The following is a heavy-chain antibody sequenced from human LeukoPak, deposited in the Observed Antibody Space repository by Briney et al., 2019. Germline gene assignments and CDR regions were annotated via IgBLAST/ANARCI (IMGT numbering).Heavy chain of an antibody. D-gene: IGHD1-26*01. CDR3: ATKTSGSYPFDY. CDR1: GFTFTSYS. Sequence: GGFLRLSCATSGFTFTSYSMNWVRQAPGKGLEWVSSISSSSTSIYYADSVKGRFTISRDNAKNSLYLQMNSLRAEDTAVYYCATKTSGSYPFDYWGQGTLVTVSS. CDR2: ISSSSTSI. J-gene: IGHJ4*02. V-gene: IGHV3-21*01.